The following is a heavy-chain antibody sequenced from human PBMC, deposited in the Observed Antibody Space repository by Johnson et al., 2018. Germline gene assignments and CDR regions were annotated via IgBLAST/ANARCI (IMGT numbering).Heavy chain of an antibody. J-gene: IGHJ4*02. CDR1: GFTFSKYW. CDR3: RVGYCGADCYLKK. D-gene: IGHD2-21*02. Sequence: VQLQESGGGLVQPGGSLXLSCAASGFTFSKYWMYWVRQAPGKGLVWVSGINSDGSSTTYGDSVKGRFTISRDNAQNTLYLQMDSLRGEDTAVYYCRVGYCGADCYLKKWGQGTLVTVSS. V-gene: IGHV3-74*01. CDR2: INSDGSST.